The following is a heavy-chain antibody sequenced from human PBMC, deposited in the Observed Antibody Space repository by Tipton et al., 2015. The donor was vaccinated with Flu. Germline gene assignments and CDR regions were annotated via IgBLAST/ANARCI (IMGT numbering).Heavy chain of an antibody. CDR3: ARDRGDNAEYFQH. Sequence: GLVKPSETLSLTCAVYGGSFSAYYWSWIRQPPGKGLEWVGEINHSGTTNYNPSLTSRVTVSADTSKKQFSLKLTSVTAADTAVYYCARDRGDNAEYFQHWGQGTLVTVSS. D-gene: IGHD4-17*01. CDR2: INHSGTT. CDR1: GGSFSAYY. J-gene: IGHJ1*01. V-gene: IGHV4-34*01.